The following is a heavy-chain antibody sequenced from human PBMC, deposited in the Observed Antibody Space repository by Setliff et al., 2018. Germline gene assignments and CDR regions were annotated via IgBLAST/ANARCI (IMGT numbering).Heavy chain of an antibody. CDR3: ARTRTPSPFDSWFDS. Sequence: GESLKISCKGSGYSFTRYWIGWVRQMPGKGLEWMGIIYAGDSDTRYSPSFQGQVTISADKSISTAYLQWSSLKASDTAMYYCARTRTPSPFDSWFDSWGQGTLVTVSS. CDR1: GYSFTRYW. CDR2: IYAGDSDT. V-gene: IGHV5-51*01. J-gene: IGHJ5*01. D-gene: IGHD2-15*01.